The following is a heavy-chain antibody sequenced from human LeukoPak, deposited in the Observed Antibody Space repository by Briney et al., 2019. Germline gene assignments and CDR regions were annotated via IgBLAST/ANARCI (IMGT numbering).Heavy chain of an antibody. CDR3: ARLVDVGNYYDSSGYLTPFDY. CDR2: IYYSGST. V-gene: IGHV4-39*01. Sequence: PSETLSLTCIVSGGSISSSSYYWGWIRQPPGKGLEWMVSIYYSGSTYYNPSLKSRVTISVDTSRNQFFLKLSSVTAGDTAVYYCARLVDVGNYYDSSGYLTPFDYWGQGTLVTVSS. CDR1: GGSISSSSYY. D-gene: IGHD3-22*01. J-gene: IGHJ4*02.